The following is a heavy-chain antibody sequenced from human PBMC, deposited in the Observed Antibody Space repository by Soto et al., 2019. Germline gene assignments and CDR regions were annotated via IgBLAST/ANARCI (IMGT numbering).Heavy chain of an antibody. Sequence: EVQLVESGGGVVQPGGSLRLPCAASGFTFTNYWMHWVRQAPGEGLVWVSSINTDGSRTWYADSVGGRFAMSRDNARNTVYLQMNSLRAEDTAVYNCGTTFEYWGQGTPVTVSS. CDR3: GTTFEY. CDR2: INTDGSRT. D-gene: IGHD1-26*01. V-gene: IGHV3-74*01. CDR1: GFTFTNYW. J-gene: IGHJ4*02.